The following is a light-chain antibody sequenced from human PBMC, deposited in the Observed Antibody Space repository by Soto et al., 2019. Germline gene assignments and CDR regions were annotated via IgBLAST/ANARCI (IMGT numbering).Light chain of an antibody. CDR3: QQSYSTPRT. Sequence: DIQMTQSPSSLSASVGDRVTITCRASQSISNYLNWYQQKPGRAPELLIYAASSLQSGVPSRFSGSGSVTDFTLTISSLQPEDFATYHCQQSYSTPRTFGQGTKVEIK. V-gene: IGKV1-39*01. CDR1: QSISNY. CDR2: AAS. J-gene: IGKJ1*01.